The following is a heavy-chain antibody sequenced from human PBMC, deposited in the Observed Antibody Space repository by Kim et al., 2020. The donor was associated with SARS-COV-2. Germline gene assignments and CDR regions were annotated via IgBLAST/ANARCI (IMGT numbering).Heavy chain of an antibody. CDR1: GGSISSYY. V-gene: IGHV4-59*01. J-gene: IGHJ6*02. D-gene: IGHD3-16*02. CDR3: ARASMITFGGVIDNYYYGMDV. CDR2: IYYSGST. Sequence: SETLSLTCTVSGGSISSYYWSWIRQPPGKGLEWIGYIYYSGSTNYNPSLKSRVTISVDTSKNQFSLKLSSVTAADTAVYYCARASMITFGGVIDNYYYGMDVWGQGTTVTVSS.